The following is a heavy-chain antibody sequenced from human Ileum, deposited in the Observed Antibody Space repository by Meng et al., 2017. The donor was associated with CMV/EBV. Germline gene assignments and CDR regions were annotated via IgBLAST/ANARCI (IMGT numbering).Heavy chain of an antibody. CDR2: IRAKAYGGTT. Sequence: GGSLRLSCTASGFTFGDYAMTWARQAPGKAPEWVGFIRAKAYGGTTEYATSVKGRFTISRDDSEGFVYLQMNSLKTEDTCRYYCTRELRRNRRWLRALAYWGQGKLVNGAS. CDR1: GFTFGDYA. J-gene: IGHJ4*02. D-gene: IGHD1-14*01. V-gene: IGHV3-49*04. CDR3: TRELRRNRRWLRALAY.